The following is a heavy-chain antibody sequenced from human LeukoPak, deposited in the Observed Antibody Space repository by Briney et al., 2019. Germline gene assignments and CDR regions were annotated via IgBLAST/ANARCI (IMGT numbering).Heavy chain of an antibody. CDR1: GFTFNTYG. Sequence: GGSLRLSCAASGFTFNTYGMHWVRQAPGKGLEWVALISYDGSNKYYADSVKGRFTISRDNSKSTLYLQMNSLRAEDTAVYYCAKDYDSSWAQDYWGQGTLVTVSS. J-gene: IGHJ4*02. CDR2: ISYDGSNK. CDR3: AKDYDSSWAQDY. D-gene: IGHD6-13*01. V-gene: IGHV3-30*18.